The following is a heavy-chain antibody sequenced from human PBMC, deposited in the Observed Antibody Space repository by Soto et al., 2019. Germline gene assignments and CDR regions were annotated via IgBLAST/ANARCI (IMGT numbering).Heavy chain of an antibody. J-gene: IGHJ6*02. Sequence: SETLSLTCTISGGSISSYYWSWIRQTPGKGLEWIGYVYFSGSTNYNPSLKSRVLISIDTSRNQFSLNLTSVTAADTAVYYCARDCYGMDVWGQGTTVTVSS. V-gene: IGHV4-59*12. CDR1: GGSISSYY. CDR3: ARDCYGMDV. CDR2: VYFSGST.